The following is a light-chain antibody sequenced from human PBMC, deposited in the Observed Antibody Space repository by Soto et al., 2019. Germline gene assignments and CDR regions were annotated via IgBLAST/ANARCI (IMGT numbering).Light chain of an antibody. CDR1: RGISSA. Sequence: AIQLTQSPSSLSASVGDRVTITCRASRGISSALAWYQQKPGKAPNLLIYDASSLESGVPSRFSGSGSGTDFTLTISSLQPEDFATYYCQQFNNYPLTFGGGTKVEIK. V-gene: IGKV1D-13*01. J-gene: IGKJ4*01. CDR3: QQFNNYPLT. CDR2: DAS.